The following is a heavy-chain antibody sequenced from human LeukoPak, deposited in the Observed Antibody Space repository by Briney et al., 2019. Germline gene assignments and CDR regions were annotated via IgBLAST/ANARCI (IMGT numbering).Heavy chain of an antibody. CDR1: GGSISSGSYY. CDR2: IYTSGST. D-gene: IGHD3-22*01. Sequence: SQTLSLTCTVSGGSISSGSYYWSWIRQPAGKGLEWIGRIYTSGSTNYNPSLKSRVTISVDTSKNQFSLKLSSVTAADTAVYYCARGYYDSSGYELWGQGTLATVSS. CDR3: ARGYYDSSGYEL. V-gene: IGHV4-61*02. J-gene: IGHJ4*02.